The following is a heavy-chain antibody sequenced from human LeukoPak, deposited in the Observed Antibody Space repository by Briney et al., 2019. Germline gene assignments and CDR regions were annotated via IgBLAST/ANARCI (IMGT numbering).Heavy chain of an antibody. V-gene: IGHV1-46*01. CDR2: INLGGGGT. CDR1: GHTFTHYY. Sequence: GASVELSGKAFGHTFTHYYIHSVRQSPGLQVGGWGMINLGGGGTTYAQKFQGRVTMTRDTSTSTVYMELRRLRSEHTAVYYCEREYHGGLFDYWGQGTLGTVSS. J-gene: IGHJ4*02. CDR3: EREYHGGLFDY. D-gene: IGHD2-15*01.